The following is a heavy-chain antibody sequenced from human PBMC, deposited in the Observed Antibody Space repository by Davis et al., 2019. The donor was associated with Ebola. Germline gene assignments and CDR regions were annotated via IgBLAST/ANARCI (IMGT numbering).Heavy chain of an antibody. CDR3: ARELLSSSPPYYYYGMDV. J-gene: IGHJ6*02. V-gene: IGHV1-3*01. CDR1: GYTFTSYA. D-gene: IGHD6-6*01. CDR2: INAGNGNT. Sequence: ASVKVSCKASGYTFTSYAMHWVRQAPGQRLEWMGWINAGNGNTKYSQKFQGRVTITRDTSASTAYMELSSLRSEDTAVYYCARELLSSSPPYYYYGMDVWGQGTTVTVSS.